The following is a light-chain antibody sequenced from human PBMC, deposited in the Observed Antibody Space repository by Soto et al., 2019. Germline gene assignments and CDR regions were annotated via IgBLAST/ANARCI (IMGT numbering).Light chain of an antibody. J-gene: IGKJ4*02. Sequence: ILRMQAPATLSVAPVDGTTLSCRASEGHGLTLAWYQQKAGQTPRLLIYDTSIRATGVTARFKVSDSRTEFTLTITSLQSEDFAIYYCQHFADWPRTCGGGTK. CDR2: DTS. V-gene: IGKV3-15*01. CDR3: QHFADWPRT. CDR1: EGHGLT.